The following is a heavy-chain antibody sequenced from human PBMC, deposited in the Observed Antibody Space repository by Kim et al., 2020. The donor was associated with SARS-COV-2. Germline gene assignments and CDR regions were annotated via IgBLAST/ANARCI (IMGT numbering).Heavy chain of an antibody. CDR3: ASDIDYYFDY. CDR1: GYTFTDYY. V-gene: IGHV1-2*06. J-gene: IGHJ4*02. CDR2: TNPTSGGT. Sequence: ASVKVSCKASGYTFTDYYIHWVRQAPGQGLEWMGRTNPTSGGTNYAQKFQGRVTLTRDTSISTVYMEVNRLRSDDTAVYYCASDIDYYFDYWGQGTLVT. D-gene: IGHD3-9*01.